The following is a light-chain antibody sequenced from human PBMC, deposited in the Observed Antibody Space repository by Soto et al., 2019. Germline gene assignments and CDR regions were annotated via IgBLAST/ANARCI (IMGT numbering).Light chain of an antibody. CDR1: QSISSY. CDR3: QQSYSTPLT. CDR2: AAS. Sequence: DMQMTHSASSLSVSVAERATCTCRTSQSISSYLNWYQQKPGKAPKLLIYAASSLQSGVPSRFSGSGSGTDFTLTISSLQPEDFATYYCQQSYSTPLTFGGGTKVDIK. J-gene: IGKJ4*01. V-gene: IGKV1-39*01.